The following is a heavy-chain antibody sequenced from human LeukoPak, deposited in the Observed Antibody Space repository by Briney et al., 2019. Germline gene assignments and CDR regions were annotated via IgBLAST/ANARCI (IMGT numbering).Heavy chain of an antibody. D-gene: IGHD1-26*01. V-gene: IGHV3-15*01. CDR2: FKSKVAGGTT. J-gene: IGHJ3*02. CDR1: GFTFSVTW. Sequence: GGSLRLSCAASGFTFSVTWMSWVRQAPGRGLEWVGRFKSKVAGGTTDYAAPVAGRFTISRDDSKNMLYLQMNSLKTEDTGVYYCTRGAPQADVFNIWGQGTMVTVSS. CDR3: TRGAPQADVFNI.